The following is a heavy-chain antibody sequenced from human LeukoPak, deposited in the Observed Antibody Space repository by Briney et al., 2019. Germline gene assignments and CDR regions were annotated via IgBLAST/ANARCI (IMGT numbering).Heavy chain of an antibody. J-gene: IGHJ5*02. Sequence: GGSLRLSCAASGFPFSSYWMAWVRQAPGKGLEWVSYISSSSSTIYYADSVKGRFTISRGNAKNSLYLQMNSLRAEDTAVYYCAREPPNYYDSSGYGPWGQGTLVTVSS. CDR1: GFPFSSYW. CDR3: AREPPNYYDSSGYGP. D-gene: IGHD3-22*01. V-gene: IGHV3-48*04. CDR2: ISSSSSTI.